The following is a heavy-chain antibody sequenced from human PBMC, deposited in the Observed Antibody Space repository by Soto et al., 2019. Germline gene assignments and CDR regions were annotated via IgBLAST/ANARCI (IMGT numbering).Heavy chain of an antibody. V-gene: IGHV3-48*02. CDR2: IRTISSAI. J-gene: IGHJ4*02. CDR1: GFTFSDYP. Sequence: GGSLRLSCAASGFTFSDYPMNWVRQAPGKGLEWVSSIRTISSAIYFADSVRGRFTISRDNARNSLYLQMTSLRDEDTAVYYCARETLSFDSWGKGTLVTVSS. CDR3: ARETLSFDS.